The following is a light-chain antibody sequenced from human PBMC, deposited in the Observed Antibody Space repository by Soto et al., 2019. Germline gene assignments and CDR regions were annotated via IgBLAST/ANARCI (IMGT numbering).Light chain of an antibody. Sequence: QSALTQPRSVSGSPGQSVTTSCTGTNSDVGAYNYVSWYQQHPGKAPKLMLYDVSRRPSGVPDRFSGSKSGNTASLTISGLQAEDEAEYYCCSYAGSYTWVFGGGTTLTVL. CDR1: NSDVGAYNY. CDR3: CSYAGSYTWV. V-gene: IGLV2-11*01. CDR2: DVS. J-gene: IGLJ3*02.